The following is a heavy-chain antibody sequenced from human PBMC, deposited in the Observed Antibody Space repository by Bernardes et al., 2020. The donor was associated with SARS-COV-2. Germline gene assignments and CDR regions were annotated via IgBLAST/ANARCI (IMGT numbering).Heavy chain of an antibody. D-gene: IGHD1-7*01. CDR3: ARAGGGTTHYYGMDV. CDR2: INPNSGGT. J-gene: IGHJ6*02. CDR1: GYTFTGYY. Sequence: ASVKVSCKASGYTFTGYYMHWVRQAPGQGLEWMGWINPNSGGTNYAQKFQGWVTMTRDTSISTAYMELSRLRSEDTAVYYCARAGGGTTHYYGMDVWGQGTTVTVSS. V-gene: IGHV1-2*04.